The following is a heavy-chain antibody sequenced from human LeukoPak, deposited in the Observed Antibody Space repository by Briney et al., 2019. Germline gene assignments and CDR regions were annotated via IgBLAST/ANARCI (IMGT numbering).Heavy chain of an antibody. CDR1: GFTFSNYW. CDR3: ATYSSLNAREFQY. Sequence: GGSLRLSCEGSGFTFSNYWMSWVRQAPGKGLEWVANIKTDGSEKYYVDSVKGRFTISRGNAKNSLYLQMNSLRAEDTAVYYCATYSSLNAREFQYWGQGTLVTVSS. CDR2: IKTDGSEK. J-gene: IGHJ1*01. V-gene: IGHV3-7*01. D-gene: IGHD3-22*01.